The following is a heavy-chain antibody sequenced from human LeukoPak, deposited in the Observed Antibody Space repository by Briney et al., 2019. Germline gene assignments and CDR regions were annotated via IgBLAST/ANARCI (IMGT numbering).Heavy chain of an antibody. V-gene: IGHV6-1*01. Sequence: SQTLSLTCAISGDSVSSNSAAWNWIRQSPSRGPEWLGRTYYRSKWYNDYPLSVKSRITINPDTSKNQFSLHLNSMTPEDTAVYYCARGVTVVGYYFDYWGQGTLVTVSS. CDR1: GDSVSSNSAA. CDR3: ARGVTVVGYYFDY. J-gene: IGHJ4*02. CDR2: TYYRSKWYN. D-gene: IGHD6-19*01.